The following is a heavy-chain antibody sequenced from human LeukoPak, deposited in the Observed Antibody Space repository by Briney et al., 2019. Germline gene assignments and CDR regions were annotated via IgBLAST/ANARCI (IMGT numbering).Heavy chain of an antibody. J-gene: IGHJ4*02. CDR2: ISYDGSNK. V-gene: IGHV3-30*03. D-gene: IGHD4-23*01. Sequence: PGGSLRLSCAASGSTFSSYGMHWVRQAPGKGLEWVAVISYDGSNKYYADSVKGRFTISRDNSKNTLYLQMNSLRAEDTAVYYCALIADYGGNPLGYWGQGTLVTVSS. CDR1: GSTFSSYG. CDR3: ALIADYGGNPLGY.